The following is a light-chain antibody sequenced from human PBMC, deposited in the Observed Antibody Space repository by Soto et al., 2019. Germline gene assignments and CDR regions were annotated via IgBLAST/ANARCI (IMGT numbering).Light chain of an antibody. V-gene: IGKV1-39*01. J-gene: IGKJ1*01. Sequence: DIQMTQSPCSLPASVGDRVSITCRSSQTITNYLNWYQQQSGKAPKLLIYATDTLQSGVPSRFSGSGSGTDYTLTISSLQPEDFATYYCQQSYNTPQTLGQGTKVDIK. CDR1: QTITNY. CDR3: QQSYNTPQT. CDR2: ATD.